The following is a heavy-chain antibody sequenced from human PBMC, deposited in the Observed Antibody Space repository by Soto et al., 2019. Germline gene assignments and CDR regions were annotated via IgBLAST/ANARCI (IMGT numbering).Heavy chain of an antibody. CDR1: GGSISSYY. D-gene: IGHD5-18*01. J-gene: IGHJ4*02. V-gene: IGHV4-59*01. Sequence: KPSETLSLTCTVSGGSISSYYWSWIRQPPGKGLEWIGYIYYSGSTNYNPSLKSRVTISVDTSKNQFSLKLSSVTAADTAVYYCARDLGDTAIDYWGQGTLVTVSS. CDR3: ARDLGDTAIDY. CDR2: IYYSGST.